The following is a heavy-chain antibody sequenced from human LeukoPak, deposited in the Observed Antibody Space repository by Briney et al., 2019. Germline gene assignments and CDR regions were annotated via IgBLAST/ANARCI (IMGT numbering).Heavy chain of an antibody. V-gene: IGHV3-48*03. CDR3: ASGWELPFDY. CDR1: GFTFSSYE. CDR2: ISSSGSTI. D-gene: IGHD1-26*01. Sequence: GGSLRLSCAASGFTFSSYEMNWVRQAPGKGLEWVSYISSSGSTIYYADSVKGRFTISRDNAKNSLYLQINSLRAEDTAVYYCASGWELPFDYWGQGTLVTVSS. J-gene: IGHJ4*02.